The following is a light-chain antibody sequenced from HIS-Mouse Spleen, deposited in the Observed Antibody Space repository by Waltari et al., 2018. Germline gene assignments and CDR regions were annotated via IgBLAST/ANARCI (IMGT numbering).Light chain of an antibody. CDR1: SSNIGSNY. Sequence: QSVLTQPPSASGTPGQRVTISCSGSSSNIGSNYVYWYQQLPGTAPKLLLYRNNQRASGVPDRFSGSKSGTSASLAISGLRSEDEADYYCAAWDDSLSGPVFGGGTKLTVL. CDR2: RNN. J-gene: IGLJ3*02. V-gene: IGLV1-47*01. CDR3: AAWDDSLSGPV.